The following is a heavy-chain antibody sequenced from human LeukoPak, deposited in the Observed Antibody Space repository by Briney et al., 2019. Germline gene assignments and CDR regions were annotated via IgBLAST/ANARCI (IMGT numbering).Heavy chain of an antibody. CDR1: GFTVSSSY. D-gene: IGHD2-8*01. J-gene: IGHJ4*02. Sequence: PGGSLRLSCAASGFTVSSSYMSWVRQAPGKGLEWVSAISGDGGTISYAASVRGRFTISRDNAKNTLFLQMSSLRAGDTALYYCAKELYGNPSGYWGQGTRVTVSS. CDR2: ISGDGGTI. V-gene: IGHV3-23*01. CDR3: AKELYGNPSGY.